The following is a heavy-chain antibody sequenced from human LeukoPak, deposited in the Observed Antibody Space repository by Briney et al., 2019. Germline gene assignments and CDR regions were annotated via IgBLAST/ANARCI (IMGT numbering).Heavy chain of an antibody. CDR3: AREMGYGYCSGGSCYSESAFDV. V-gene: IGHV1-2*04. J-gene: IGHJ3*01. Sequence: ASVKVSCKASGYTFTGYYMHWVRQAPGQGLEWMGWINPNSSGTNYAQKFQGWVTMTRDTSISTAYMELSRLRSDDTAVYYCAREMGYGYCSGGSCYSESAFDVWGQGTMVTVSS. CDR2: INPNSSGT. CDR1: GYTFTGYY. D-gene: IGHD2-15*01.